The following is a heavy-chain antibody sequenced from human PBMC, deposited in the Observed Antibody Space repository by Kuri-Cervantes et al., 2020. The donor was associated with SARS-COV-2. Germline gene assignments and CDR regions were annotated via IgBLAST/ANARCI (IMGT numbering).Heavy chain of an antibody. CDR3: ASGYSYVLDY. CDR2: IYTSGST. V-gene: IGHV4-61*02. D-gene: IGHD5-18*01. CDR1: GGSISSGSYY. Sequence: LRLSCTVSGGSISSGSYYWSWIRQPAGKGLEWIGRIYTSGSTNYNPSLKSRVTISVDTSKNQFSLKLSSVTAADTAVYYWASGYSYVLDYWGRGTLVTVSS. J-gene: IGHJ4*02.